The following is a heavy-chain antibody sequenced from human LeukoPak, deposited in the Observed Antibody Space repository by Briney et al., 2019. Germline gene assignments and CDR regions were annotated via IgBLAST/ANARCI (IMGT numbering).Heavy chain of an antibody. CDR1: GGSFSGYY. V-gene: IGHV4-34*01. CDR3: ARGCSPGGLRGLVDY. D-gene: IGHD3-16*01. CDR2: INHSGST. J-gene: IGHJ4*02. Sequence: PSETLSLTCAVYGGSFSGYYWSWIRQPPGKGLEWIGEINHSGSTNYNPSLKSRVTISVDTSKNQFSLKLSSVTAADTAVYYCARGCSPGGLRGLVDYWGQGTLVTVSS.